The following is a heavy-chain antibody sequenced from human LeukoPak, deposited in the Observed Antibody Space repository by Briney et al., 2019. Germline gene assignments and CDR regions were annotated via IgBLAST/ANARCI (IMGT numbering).Heavy chain of an antibody. V-gene: IGHV3-21*01. D-gene: IGHD3-22*01. CDR1: GFTFSSYS. Sequence: GGSLRLSCAASGFTFSSYSMNWVRQAPGKGLEWVSSISSSSSYIYYADSVKGRFTISRDNAKNSLYLQMNSLRAEDTAVYYCARDPTYYYDSSGYYYFDYWGQGTLVTVSS. J-gene: IGHJ4*02. CDR3: ARDPTYYYDSSGYYYFDY. CDR2: ISSSSSYI.